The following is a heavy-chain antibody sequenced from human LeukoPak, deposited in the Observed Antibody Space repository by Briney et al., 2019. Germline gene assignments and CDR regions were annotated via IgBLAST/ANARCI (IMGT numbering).Heavy chain of an antibody. CDR1: GYTFTSYA. V-gene: IGHV1-3*01. D-gene: IGHD3-10*01. Sequence: GASVKVSCKASGYTFTSYAMHWVRQAPGQRLEWMGWINAGNGNTKYSLKFQGRVTITRDTSASTAYMELSSLRSEDTAVYYCARPRITMVRGVIPLGTWGQGTLVTVSS. CDR3: ARPRITMVRGVIPLGT. J-gene: IGHJ5*02. CDR2: INAGNGNT.